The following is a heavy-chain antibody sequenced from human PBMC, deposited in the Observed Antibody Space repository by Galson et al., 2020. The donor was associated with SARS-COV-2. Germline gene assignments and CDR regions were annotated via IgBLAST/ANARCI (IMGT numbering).Heavy chain of an antibody. CDR3: ARNRVPGGS. J-gene: IGHJ5*02. D-gene: IGHD6-19*01. V-gene: IGHV4-59*01. CDR2: IHYTGAT. CDR1: GASFSGYY. Sequence: SETLSLTCTVSGASFSGYYWSWIRQPPGKGLEWIGSIHYTGATHYNPSLHSRVTISLATPKNQFSLTLTSVTAADTAVYYCARNRVPGGSWGQGTLVTVSS.